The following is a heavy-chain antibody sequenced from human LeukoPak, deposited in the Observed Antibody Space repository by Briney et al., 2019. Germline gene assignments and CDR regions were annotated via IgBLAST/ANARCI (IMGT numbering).Heavy chain of an antibody. V-gene: IGHV4-61*02. D-gene: IGHD1-20*01. Sequence: SQTLSLTCTVSGGSISSGSYYWSWIRQPAGKGLELIGRIYTSGSTNYNPSLKSRVTISVDTSKNQFSLKLSSVTAADTAVYYCASFFYNWNDGFAFDIWGQGTMVTVSS. CDR1: GGSISSGSYY. CDR2: IYTSGST. CDR3: ASFFYNWNDGFAFDI. J-gene: IGHJ3*02.